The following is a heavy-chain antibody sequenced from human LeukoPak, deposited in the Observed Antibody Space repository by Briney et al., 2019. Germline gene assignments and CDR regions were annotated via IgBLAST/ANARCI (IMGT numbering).Heavy chain of an antibody. Sequence: GGSLRLSCAASGFTFSSYAMSWVRQAPGKGLEWVSAISGSGGSAYYADSVQGRFTISRDNSKNTLYLQMNSLRAEDTAVYYCAKDSNPYSGYDLLFDYWGQGTLVTVSS. J-gene: IGHJ4*02. CDR3: AKDSNPYSGYDLLFDY. D-gene: IGHD5-12*01. CDR2: ISGSGGSA. V-gene: IGHV3-23*01. CDR1: GFTFSSYA.